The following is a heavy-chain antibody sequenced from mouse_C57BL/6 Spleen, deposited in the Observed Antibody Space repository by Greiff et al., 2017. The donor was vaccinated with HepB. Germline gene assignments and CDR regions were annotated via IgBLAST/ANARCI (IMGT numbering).Heavy chain of an antibody. CDR3: TIFLDYGSSSDWYFGV. J-gene: IGHJ1*03. Sequence: QVQLQQSGAELVRPGASVTLSCKASGYTFTDYEMHWVKQTPVHGLEWIGAIDPETGGTAYNQKFKGKAILTADKSSSTAYMELRILTSEDSAVYYCTIFLDYGSSSDWYFGVWGTGTTVTVSS. CDR1: GYTFTDYE. V-gene: IGHV1-15*01. CDR2: IDPETGGT. D-gene: IGHD1-1*01.